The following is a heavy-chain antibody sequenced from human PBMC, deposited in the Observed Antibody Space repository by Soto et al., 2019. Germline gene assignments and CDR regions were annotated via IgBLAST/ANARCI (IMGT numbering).Heavy chain of an antibody. CDR1: GFTFSSYP. Sequence: LSCSASGFTFSSYPMSWVRQAPGAGWEWVSAISGSGGSTYYADSVKGRFTISRDNSKNTLYLQMNSLRAEDTAVYYGSKAAFEYSSRWYFDYWGQGTLVTVSS. V-gene: IGHV3-23*01. D-gene: IGHD6-13*01. CDR3: SKAAFEYSSRWYFDY. J-gene: IGHJ4*02. CDR2: ISGSGGST.